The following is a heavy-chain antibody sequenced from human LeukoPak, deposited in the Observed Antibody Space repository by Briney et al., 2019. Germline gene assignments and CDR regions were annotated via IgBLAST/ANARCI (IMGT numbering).Heavy chain of an antibody. Sequence: PGGSLRLSCAASGFTFSSYGMHWVRQAPGKGLEWVAFIRYDGSNKYYADSVKGRFTISRDNSKNTLYLQMNSLRAEDTAVYYCAKDRNYDFWSGLDYWGQGTLVTVSS. CDR3: AKDRNYDFWSGLDY. J-gene: IGHJ4*02. CDR2: IRYDGSNK. D-gene: IGHD3-3*01. CDR1: GFTFSSYG. V-gene: IGHV3-30*02.